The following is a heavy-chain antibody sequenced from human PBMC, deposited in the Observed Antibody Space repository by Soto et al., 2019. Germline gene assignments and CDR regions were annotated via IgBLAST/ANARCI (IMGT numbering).Heavy chain of an antibody. V-gene: IGHV3-73*02. CDR1: GFTFSGSV. D-gene: IGHD3-10*01. CDR3: RIWFGESLPDF. CDR2: IRTKANNYAT. J-gene: IGHJ4*02. Sequence: EVQLVESGGGLVQPGGSLKLSCAASGFTFSGSVMHWVRQASGKGLEWVGRIRTKANNYATTYAPSVRGKFAISRDDSQNTAYLQMNSLKTEDTAVYYCRIWFGESLPDFWGQGTLVTVSS.